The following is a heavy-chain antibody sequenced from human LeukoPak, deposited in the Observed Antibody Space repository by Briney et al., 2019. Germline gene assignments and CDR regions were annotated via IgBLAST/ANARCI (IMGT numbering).Heavy chain of an antibody. D-gene: IGHD3-22*01. Sequence: QPGGSLRLSCEASGFTFSNYWMSWVRQAPGKGLEWVSVIYSGDNTYYADSVKGRFTISRDNSKNTVYLQMNSLRAEDTAVYYCARGWDDSSGYPLDYWGQGTLVTVSS. V-gene: IGHV3-66*01. CDR3: ARGWDDSSGYPLDY. J-gene: IGHJ4*02. CDR1: GFTFSNYW. CDR2: IYSGDNT.